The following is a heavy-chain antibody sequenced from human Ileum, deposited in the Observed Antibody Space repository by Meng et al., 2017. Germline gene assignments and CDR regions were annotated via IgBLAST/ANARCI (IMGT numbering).Heavy chain of an antibody. CDR3: ARDHWGSLDY. J-gene: IGHJ4*02. D-gene: IGHD7-27*01. Sequence: QLQLQESGPGLVRPAETLSLLCTVSGGSVSSDGFQWGWVRQPPGKGLEWIGYASTNYNPSLKSRVTISLDTSKNQFSLELSSVTAADTAVYYCARDHWGSLDYWGQGILVTVSS. CDR2: AST. V-gene: IGHV4-61*08. CDR1: GGSVSSDGFQ.